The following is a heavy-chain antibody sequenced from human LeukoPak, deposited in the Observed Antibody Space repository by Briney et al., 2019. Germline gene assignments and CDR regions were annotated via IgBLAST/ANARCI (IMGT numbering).Heavy chain of an antibody. CDR3: ARDRITMIVVVNRYNWFDP. CDR1: GFTFSSYW. V-gene: IGHV3-7*01. J-gene: IGHJ5*02. Sequence: PGGSLRLSCAASGFTFSSYWMSWVRQAPGKGLEWVANIKQDGSEKYYVDSVKGRFTIPRDNAKNSLYLQMNSLRAEDTAVYYCARDRITMIVVVNRYNWFDPWGQGTLVTVSS. D-gene: IGHD3-22*01. CDR2: IKQDGSEK.